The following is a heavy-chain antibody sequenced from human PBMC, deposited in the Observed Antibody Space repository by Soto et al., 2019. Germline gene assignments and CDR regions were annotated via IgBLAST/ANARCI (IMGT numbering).Heavy chain of an antibody. CDR1: GGCVSSTSYY. V-gene: IGHV4-39*01. CDR2: IYYIGST. J-gene: IGHJ6*03. D-gene: IGHD6-13*01. Sequence: PSMTPYLTCIPSGGCVSSTSYYRGWIPQPPGKALQWIWGIYYIGSTYYNPSLKSRVAISVDTSKNQFSLKLSSVTAADTAVYYCARVTRRIAPTYSSSWYGGSMGVNYMDVWGKGTTVT. CDR3: ARVTRRIAPTYSSSWYGGSMGVNYMDV.